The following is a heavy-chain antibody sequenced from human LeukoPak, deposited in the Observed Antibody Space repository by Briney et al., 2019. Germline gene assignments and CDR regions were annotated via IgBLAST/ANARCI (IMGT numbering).Heavy chain of an antibody. CDR2: IYDSGST. CDR3: ARFREHLRRMRGHVEYYFDY. CDR1: GGSISSSSYD. V-gene: IGHV4-39*01. Sequence: SETLSLTCTVSGGSISSSSYDWGWIRQPPGKGLEWIGSIYDSGSTFYTPSLKSRVTISVDTSKNQFSLKLSSVTAADTAVYYCARFREHLRRMRGHVEYYFDYWGQGTLVTVSS. D-gene: IGHD1-1*01. J-gene: IGHJ4*02.